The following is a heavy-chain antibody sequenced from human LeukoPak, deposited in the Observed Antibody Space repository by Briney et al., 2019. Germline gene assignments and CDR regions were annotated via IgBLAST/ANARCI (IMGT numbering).Heavy chain of an antibody. CDR2: IYYSGST. V-gene: IGHV4-59*01. Sequence: PSETLSLTCTVSGVSISSYYWSWIRQPPGKGLEWIGYIYYSGSTNHNPSLKSRVTISVDTSKNQFSLKLSSVTAADTAVYYCARDGKAMANDYFDYWGQGTLVTVSS. D-gene: IGHD5-18*01. J-gene: IGHJ4*02. CDR1: GVSISSYY. CDR3: ARDGKAMANDYFDY.